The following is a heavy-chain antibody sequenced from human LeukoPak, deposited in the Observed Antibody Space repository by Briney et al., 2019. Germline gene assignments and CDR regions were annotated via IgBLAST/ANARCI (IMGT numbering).Heavy chain of an antibody. CDR3: ARPQRITIFGAHNWFDP. D-gene: IGHD3-3*01. CDR2: VYHSGST. CDR1: GYSISSAYY. J-gene: IGHJ5*02. V-gene: IGHV4-38-2*02. Sequence: SETLSLTCTVSGYSISSAYYWGWIRQPPGKGLEWIGSVYHSGSTYYNPSLKSRVTISVDTSKNQFSLKLSSVTAADTAVYYCARPQRITIFGAHNWFDPWGQGTLVTVSS.